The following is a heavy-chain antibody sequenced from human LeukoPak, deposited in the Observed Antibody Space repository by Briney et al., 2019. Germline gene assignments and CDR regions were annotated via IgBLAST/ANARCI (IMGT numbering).Heavy chain of an antibody. D-gene: IGHD4-23*01. Sequence: ASVKVSCKASGYTFTSYYMHWVRQAPGQGLERMGIINPSSGSTSYAQKFQGRVTMTRDTSTSTVHMELSSLRSEGTAVYYCAGDDYGGNSAFDYWGQGTLVTVSS. CDR3: AGDDYGGNSAFDY. V-gene: IGHV1-46*01. CDR1: GYTFTSYY. J-gene: IGHJ4*02. CDR2: INPSSGST.